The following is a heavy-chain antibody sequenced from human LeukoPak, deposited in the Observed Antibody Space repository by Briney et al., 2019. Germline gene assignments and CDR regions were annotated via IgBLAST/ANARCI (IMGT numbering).Heavy chain of an antibody. Sequence: SETLSLTCAVYGGSFSGYYWSWIRQPPGKGLEWIGEINHSGSTNYNPSLKSRVTISVDTSKNQFSLKLSSVTAADTAVYYCARGLDGYSGHTVRTWYYFDYWGQGTLVTVSS. V-gene: IGHV4-34*01. CDR2: INHSGST. J-gene: IGHJ4*02. CDR1: GGSFSGYY. CDR3: ARGLDGYSGHTVRTWYYFDY. D-gene: IGHD5-12*01.